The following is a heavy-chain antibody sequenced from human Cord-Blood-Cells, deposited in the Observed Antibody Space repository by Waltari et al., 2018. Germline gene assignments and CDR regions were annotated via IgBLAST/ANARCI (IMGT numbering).Heavy chain of an antibody. CDR1: GGSISSYY. Sequence: QVQLQESGPGLVKPSETLSLTCTVSGGSISSYYWSWIRQPPGKGLEWIGYIYYRGSTNYNPSLKSRVTIAVDTSKNQFSLKLSSVTAADTAVYYCARGGVGPFDYWGQGTLVTVSS. V-gene: IGHV4-59*01. D-gene: IGHD1-26*01. CDR2: IYYRGST. CDR3: ARGGVGPFDY. J-gene: IGHJ4*02.